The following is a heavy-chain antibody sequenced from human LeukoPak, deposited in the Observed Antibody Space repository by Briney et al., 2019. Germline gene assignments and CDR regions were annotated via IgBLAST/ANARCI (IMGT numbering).Heavy chain of an antibody. CDR2: ISSSSSYI. CDR1: GFTFSSYS. Sequence: GGSLRLSCAASGFTFSSYSMNWVRQAPGKGLEWVSSISSSSSYIYYADSVKGRFTISRDNAKDSLYLQMNSLRAEDTAVYYCARFTATWDYMDVWGKGTTVTVSS. CDR3: ARFTATWDYMDV. V-gene: IGHV3-21*01. D-gene: IGHD5-18*01. J-gene: IGHJ6*03.